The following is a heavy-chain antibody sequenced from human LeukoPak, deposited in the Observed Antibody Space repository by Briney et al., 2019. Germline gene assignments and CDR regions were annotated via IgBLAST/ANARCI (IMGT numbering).Heavy chain of an antibody. CDR3: AKGTGGWYPTPFDY. CDR1: GYTFTSYG. Sequence: ASVKVSCKASGYTFTSYGISWVRQAPGQGLEWMGWISAYNGNTNYAQKLQGRVTMTTDTSTSTAYMELRSLRSDDTAVYYCAKGTGGWYPTPFDYWGQGTLVTVSS. V-gene: IGHV1-18*01. D-gene: IGHD6-19*01. CDR2: ISAYNGNT. J-gene: IGHJ4*02.